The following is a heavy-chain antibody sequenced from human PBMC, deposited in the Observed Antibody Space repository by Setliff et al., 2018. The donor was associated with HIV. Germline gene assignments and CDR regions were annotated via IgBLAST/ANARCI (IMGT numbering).Heavy chain of an antibody. CDR2: ILPFFDTA. V-gene: IGHV1-69*13. D-gene: IGHD1-26*01. J-gene: IGHJ4*02. CDR1: GGTFTRNC. Sequence: SVKVSCKVSGGTFTRNCISWVRQAPGQGLEWMGGILPFFDTANYAQKFQGRVTITADSSTNTVYMEVSSLKSDDTAVYYCARAVLYSGSYYPFDYWGQGVLVTVSS. CDR3: ARAVLYSGSYYPFDY.